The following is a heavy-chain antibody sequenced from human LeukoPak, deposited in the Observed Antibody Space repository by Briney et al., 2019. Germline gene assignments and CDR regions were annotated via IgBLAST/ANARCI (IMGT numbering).Heavy chain of an antibody. CDR2: IWSDGSSR. J-gene: IGHJ4*02. D-gene: IGHD2-2*01. CDR1: GFTFSNYF. CDR3: ASGVPAAIY. V-gene: IGHV3-33*01. Sequence: GGSLRLSCVACGFTFSNYFMHWVRQAPGRGLDWVALIWSDGSSRYYADSVKGRFTISRDNSKNTLYLQMNSLRAEDTAVYYCASGVPAAIYWGQGTLVTVSS.